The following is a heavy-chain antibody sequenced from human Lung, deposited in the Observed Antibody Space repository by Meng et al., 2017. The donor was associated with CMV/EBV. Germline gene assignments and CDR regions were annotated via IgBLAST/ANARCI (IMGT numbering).Heavy chain of an antibody. CDR3: ARTPVRFCNTHMCYAFDY. CDR2: LYPDGST. Sequence: QGQRQDSGPRLVNPSATLSVTCIVSSDPITNYFWSWVRQPAGKGLEWIGRLYPDGSTDYNPSLSSRLTLSLDTFKIRFSLKLRSVTAADTAIYYCARTPVRFCNTHMCYAFDYWGQGALVTVSS. J-gene: IGHJ4*02. CDR1: SDPITNYF. D-gene: IGHD2-2*01. V-gene: IGHV4-4*07.